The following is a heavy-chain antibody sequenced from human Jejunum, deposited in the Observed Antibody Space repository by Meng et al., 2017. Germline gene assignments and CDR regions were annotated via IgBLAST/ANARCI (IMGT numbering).Heavy chain of an antibody. Sequence: GESLKISCEASGFTFSSPWMHWVRQAPGKGLVWVSRIRGDGYETNYADSVKGRFTISRDNAKNTLYLQMNSLRAEDTAVYYCARDLVSGSGSLLWGQRTMVTVS. CDR2: IRGDGYET. CDR1: GFTFSSPW. J-gene: IGHJ3*01. CDR3: ARDLVSGSGSLL. D-gene: IGHD3-10*01. V-gene: IGHV3-74*01.